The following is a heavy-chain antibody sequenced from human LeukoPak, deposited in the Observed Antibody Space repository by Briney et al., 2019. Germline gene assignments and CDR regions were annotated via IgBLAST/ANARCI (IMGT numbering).Heavy chain of an antibody. CDR2: IWYDGSNK. CDR3: ARDLLGYSYDAYYFDF. CDR1: GFTFSNYG. J-gene: IGHJ4*02. D-gene: IGHD5-18*01. V-gene: IGHV3-33*01. Sequence: PGRSLRLSCAASGFTFSNYGMHWVRQAPGKGLEWVAVIWYDGSNKYHADSVKGRFTISRDNSKNTLYLQMNSLRAEDTAVYYCARDLLGYSYDAYYFDFWGQGTLVTVSS.